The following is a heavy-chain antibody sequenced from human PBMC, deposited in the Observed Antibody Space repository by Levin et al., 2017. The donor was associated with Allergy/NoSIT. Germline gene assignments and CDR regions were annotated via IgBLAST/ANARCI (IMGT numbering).Heavy chain of an antibody. D-gene: IGHD3-22*01. Sequence: GGSLRLSCAASAFTFNTYAMSWVRQAPGKGLEWVSAISGSGGSTYYADSVKGRFTISRDNSKNTLYLQMSSLRAEDTAVYYCAKMRSGYSGDFDYWGQGTLVTVSS. J-gene: IGHJ4*02. V-gene: IGHV3-23*01. CDR1: AFTFNTYA. CDR3: AKMRSGYSGDFDY. CDR2: ISGSGGST.